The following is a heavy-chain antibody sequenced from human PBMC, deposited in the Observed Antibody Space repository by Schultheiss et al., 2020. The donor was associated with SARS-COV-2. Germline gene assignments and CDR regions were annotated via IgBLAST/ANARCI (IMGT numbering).Heavy chain of an antibody. CDR1: GFTFSSYS. J-gene: IGHJ4*02. CDR2: ISSSSSYI. Sequence: GESLKISCAASGFTFSSYSMNWVRQAPGKGLEWVSSISSSSSYIYYADSVKGRFTISRDNAKNSLYLQMNSLRDEDTAVYYCVSYGDFGYWGQGTLVTVSS. CDR3: VSYGDFGY. D-gene: IGHD4-17*01. V-gene: IGHV3-21*01.